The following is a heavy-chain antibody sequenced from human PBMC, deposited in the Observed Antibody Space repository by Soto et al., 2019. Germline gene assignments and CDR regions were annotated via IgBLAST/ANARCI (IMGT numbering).Heavy chain of an antibody. V-gene: IGHV4-31*03. D-gene: IGHD2-2*01. Sequence: SETLSLTCSVSGGSISSGGYYWSWIRQHPGKGLEWIGYIYYSGSTYYNPSLKSRVTISVDTSKNQFSLKLSSVTAADTAVYYCARSRIVLVPAAMEGGWFDPWGQGTLVTVSS. CDR3: ARSRIVLVPAAMEGGWFDP. CDR1: GGSISSGGYY. J-gene: IGHJ5*02. CDR2: IYYSGST.